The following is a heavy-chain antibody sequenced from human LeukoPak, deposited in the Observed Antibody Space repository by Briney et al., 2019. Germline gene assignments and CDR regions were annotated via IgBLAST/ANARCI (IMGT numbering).Heavy chain of an antibody. D-gene: IGHD6-19*01. CDR3: ARLSTATRHWLAASDI. Sequence: EASVKVSCKASGGTFSSYAISWVRQAPGQGLEWMGGIIPIFGTANYAQKFQGRVTITADKSTSTAYMELSSLRSEDTAVYYCARLSTATRHWLAASDIWGQGTVVTVSS. CDR1: GGTFSSYA. V-gene: IGHV1-69*06. CDR2: IIPIFGTA. J-gene: IGHJ3*02.